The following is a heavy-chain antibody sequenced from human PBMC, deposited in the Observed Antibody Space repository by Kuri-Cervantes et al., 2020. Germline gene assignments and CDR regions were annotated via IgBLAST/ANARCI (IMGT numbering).Heavy chain of an antibody. V-gene: IGHV3-23*01. J-gene: IGHJ5*02. CDR2: ITGRGDST. D-gene: IGHD3-22*01. Sequence: GGSLRLSCAASGFIFSTYAITWVRQAPGKGLQCVSSITGRGDSTYYSDSVKGRFTISRDNAKNSLYLQMNSLRAEDTAVYYCARDSSSGYYYSGRFDPWGQGTLVTVSS. CDR3: ARDSSSGYYYSGRFDP. CDR1: GFIFSTYA.